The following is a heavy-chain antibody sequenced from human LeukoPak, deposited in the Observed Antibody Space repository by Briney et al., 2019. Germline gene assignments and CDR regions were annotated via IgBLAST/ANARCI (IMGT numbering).Heavy chain of an antibody. CDR1: GFTFSSYT. V-gene: IGHV3-21*01. J-gene: IGHJ4*02. D-gene: IGHD6-19*01. CDR2: ISSSSSYK. Sequence: GGSLRLSCAASGFTFSSYTMNWVRQAPGKGLEWVSSISSSSSYKYYVGSMKGRFTISRDNAKDSLYLQMNSLRAEDTAVYYCARDGYSSGADYFDYWGQGTLVTVSS. CDR3: ARDGYSSGADYFDY.